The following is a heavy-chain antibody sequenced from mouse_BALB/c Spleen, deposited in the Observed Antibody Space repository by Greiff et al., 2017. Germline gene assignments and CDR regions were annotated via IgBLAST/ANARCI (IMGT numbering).Heavy chain of an antibody. Sequence: EVKLMESGGGLVKPGGSLKLSCAASGFAFSSYDMSWVRQTPEKRLEWVAYISSGGGSTYYPDTVKGRFTISRDNAKNTLYLQMSSLKSEDTAMYYCARSAARDWYFDVWGAGTTVTVSS. CDR3: ARSAARDWYFDV. V-gene: IGHV5-12-1*01. J-gene: IGHJ1*01. D-gene: IGHD3-3*01. CDR2: ISSGGGST. CDR1: GFAFSSYD.